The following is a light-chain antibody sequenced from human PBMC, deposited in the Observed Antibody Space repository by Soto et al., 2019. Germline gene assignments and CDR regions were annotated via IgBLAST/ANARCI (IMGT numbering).Light chain of an antibody. CDR1: SSDVGGYNY. CDR2: DVS. CDR3: SSHTSSNTRV. J-gene: IGLJ1*01. Sequence: QSALTQPASVSGSPGQSITISCTGTSSDVGGYNYVSWYQQHPGKAPKLMIYDVSNRPSGVSYRFSGSKSVNTASLTISGLQAEDEADYYCSSHTSSNTRVFGTGTKLTVL. V-gene: IGLV2-14*01.